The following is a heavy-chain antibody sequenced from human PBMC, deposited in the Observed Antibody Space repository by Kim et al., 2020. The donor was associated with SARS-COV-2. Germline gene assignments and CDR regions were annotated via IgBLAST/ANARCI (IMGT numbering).Heavy chain of an antibody. CDR3: ASLGSSGYWTRTAGGL. J-gene: IGHJ4*02. CDR1: GFTFSNYA. D-gene: IGHD3-22*01. V-gene: IGHV3-23*01. Sequence: GGSLRLSCAASGFTFSNYAMSWVRQAPGKGLEWVSGITGSGGSTDYADSVKGRFTISRDNSKNMLYLQLNSLRAEDTAVYYCASLGSSGYWTRTAGGLWGQGTLVTVSS. CDR2: ITGSGGST.